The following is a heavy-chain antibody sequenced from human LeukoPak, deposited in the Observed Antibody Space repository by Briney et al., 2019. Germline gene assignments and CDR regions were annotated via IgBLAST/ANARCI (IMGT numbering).Heavy chain of an antibody. CDR3: ARDIDILTGLDY. Sequence: GASVKVSCKASGYTFTSYDINWVRQATGQGLEWMRWMNPNSGNTGYAQKFQGRVTMTRNTSISTAYMELSSLRSEDTAVYYCARDIDILTGLDYWGQGTLVTVSS. J-gene: IGHJ4*02. V-gene: IGHV1-8*01. CDR1: GYTFTSYD. CDR2: MNPNSGNT. D-gene: IGHD3-9*01.